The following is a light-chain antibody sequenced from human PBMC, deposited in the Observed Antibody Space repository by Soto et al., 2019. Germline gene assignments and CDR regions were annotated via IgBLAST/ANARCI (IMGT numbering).Light chain of an antibody. V-gene: IGLV1-51*01. CDR1: SSNIGNNY. CDR3: GTCDSSLSAGV. CDR2: DNN. J-gene: IGLJ2*01. Sequence: QSVLTQPPSVSAAPGQTVTISCSGSSSNIGNNYVSSYQQLPVTAPKLLIYDNNKRPSGIPDRFYVSRAGTSATLGITGLQTGDEADYYCGTCDSSLSAGVFGGGTKLTVL.